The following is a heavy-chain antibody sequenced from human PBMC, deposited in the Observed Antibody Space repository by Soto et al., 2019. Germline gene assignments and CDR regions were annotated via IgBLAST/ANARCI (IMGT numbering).Heavy chain of an antibody. Sequence: QVQLVQSGAEVKKPGASVMLSCKASGYTFTSYYMHWVRQAPGQGLEWMGIINPDGGSTRYAQKFQGRVTMTRDTSTRTFHMELSSLRSDDTAMYYCAKAPRGGVIITTYSAHIDYWGQGTLVTVSS. CDR2: INPDGGST. CDR3: AKAPRGGVIITTYSAHIDY. CDR1: GYTFTSYY. J-gene: IGHJ4*02. D-gene: IGHD3-3*01. V-gene: IGHV1-46*01.